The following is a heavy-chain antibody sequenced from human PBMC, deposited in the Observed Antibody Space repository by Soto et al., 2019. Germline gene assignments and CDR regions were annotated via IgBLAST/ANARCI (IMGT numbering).Heavy chain of an antibody. CDR1: GRSISTVGHY. V-gene: IGHV4-61*08. D-gene: IGHD3-16*01. CDR2: IYYSGST. J-gene: IGHJ6*02. Sequence: PSETLSLPCSVSGRSISTVGHYWTWIRQPPGKGLEWIGYIYYSGSTNYNPSLKSRFTISVDTSKNQFSLNLSSVTAAYTAVYYCARSMRSGVLWKPSYGLDGWGQGPTVTVSS. CDR3: ARSMRSGVLWKPSYGLDG.